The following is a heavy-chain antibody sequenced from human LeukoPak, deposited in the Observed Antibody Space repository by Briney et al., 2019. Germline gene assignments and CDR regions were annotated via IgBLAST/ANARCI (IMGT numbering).Heavy chain of an antibody. CDR2: ISPDGNSE. CDR1: GFTFTDFW. J-gene: IGHJ4*02. Sequence: PGESLRVSCAASGFTFTDFWMAWVRQAPGKGLEWVAAISPDGNSEYYADSVKGRFTISRDNSKNMMYLQMNSLRGEDSAVYYCAKVNNYDDYWGQGTLVTVSS. CDR3: AKVNNYDDY. D-gene: IGHD1/OR15-1a*01. V-gene: IGHV3-30*18.